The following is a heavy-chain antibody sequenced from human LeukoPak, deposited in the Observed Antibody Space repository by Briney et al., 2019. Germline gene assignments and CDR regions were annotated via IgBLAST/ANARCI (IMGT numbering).Heavy chain of an antibody. CDR1: GGTFSSYA. J-gene: IGHJ4*02. CDR3: AREVGSTLKYYFDY. V-gene: IGHV1-69*05. Sequence: SVKVSCKASGGTFSSYAISWVRQAPGQGLELMGRIIPIFGTANYAQKFQGRVTITTDESTSTAYMELSSLRSEDTAVYYCAREVGSTLKYYFDYWGQGTLVTVSS. CDR2: IIPIFGTA. D-gene: IGHD1-26*01.